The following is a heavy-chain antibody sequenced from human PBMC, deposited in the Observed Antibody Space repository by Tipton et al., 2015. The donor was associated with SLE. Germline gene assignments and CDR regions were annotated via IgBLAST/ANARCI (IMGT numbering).Heavy chain of an antibody. D-gene: IGHD5-12*01. CDR3: ARRHYSGPFDS. CDR1: GGSISSDSYS. V-gene: IGHV4-61*02. J-gene: IGHJ4*02. Sequence: TLSLTCTVSGGSISSDSYSWSWIRQPAGKGLEWIGRIYTSGSTNYNPSLKSRVTISVDTSKNQFSLRLSSVTAADTAVYYCARRHYSGPFDSWGQGTLVTVSS. CDR2: IYTSGST.